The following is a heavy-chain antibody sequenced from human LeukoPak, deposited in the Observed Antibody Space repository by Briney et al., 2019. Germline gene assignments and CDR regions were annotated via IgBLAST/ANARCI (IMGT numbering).Heavy chain of an antibody. CDR1: GFTLSSNY. D-gene: IGHD1-14*01. V-gene: IGHV3-53*05. Sequence: GGSLRLSCAASGFTLSSNYMSWVRQAPGKGLEWVSLTYSGGTTDYADSVKGRFTISRDNSKNTLYLQMNSLRAEDTAVYYCATEKGVSDIWGQGTMVTVSS. J-gene: IGHJ3*02. CDR2: TYSGGTT. CDR3: ATEKGVSDI.